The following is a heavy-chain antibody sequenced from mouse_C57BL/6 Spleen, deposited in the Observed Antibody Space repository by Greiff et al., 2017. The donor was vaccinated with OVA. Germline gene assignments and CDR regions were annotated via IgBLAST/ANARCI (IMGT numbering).Heavy chain of an antibody. CDR1: GYTFTSYW. CDR2: IYPGSGST. V-gene: IGHV1-55*01. Sequence: QVHVKQPGAELVKPGASVKMSCKASGYTFTSYWITWVKQRPGQGLEWIGDIYPGSGSTNSNEKFKSKATLTVDTSSSTAYMQLSSLTSEDSAGYYCARKDTSYYGNYGDAMDYWGQGTSVTVSS. J-gene: IGHJ4*01. D-gene: IGHD2-10*01. CDR3: ARKDTSYYGNYGDAMDY.